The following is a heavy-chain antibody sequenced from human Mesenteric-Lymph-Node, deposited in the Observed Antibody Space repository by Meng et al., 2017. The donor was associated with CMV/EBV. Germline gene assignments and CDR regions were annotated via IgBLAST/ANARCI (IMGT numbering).Heavy chain of an antibody. D-gene: IGHD3-3*01. CDR2: ISYDGSNK. CDR3: ARALGFGVVVPNFDAFDI. CDR1: GFTFSSYA. J-gene: IGHJ3*02. V-gene: IGHV3-30*04. Sequence: GESLKISCAASGFTFSSYAMHWVRQAPGKGLEWVAVISYDGSNKYYADSVKGRFTISRDNSKNTLYLQMNSLRAEDTAVYYCARALGFGVVVPNFDAFDIWGQGTMVTVSS.